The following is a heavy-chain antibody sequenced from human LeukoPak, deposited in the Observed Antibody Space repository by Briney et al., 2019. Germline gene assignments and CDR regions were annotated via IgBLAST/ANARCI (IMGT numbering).Heavy chain of an antibody. J-gene: IGHJ4*02. V-gene: IGHV3-48*03. D-gene: IGHD5-24*01. Sequence: GGSLRLSCAASGFTFSSYEMNWVRQAPGKGLEWVSYISSRGNTIYYADSVKGRFTISRDNAKISLYLQMNSLRVEDTAIYYCARSLGPTRPFDYWGQGTLLIVSP. CDR2: ISSRGNTI. CDR1: GFTFSSYE. CDR3: ARSLGPTRPFDY.